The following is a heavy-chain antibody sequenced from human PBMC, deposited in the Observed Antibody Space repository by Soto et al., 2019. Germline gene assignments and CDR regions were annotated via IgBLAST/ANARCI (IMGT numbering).Heavy chain of an antibody. V-gene: IGHV3-48*01. CDR3: ARDVKVGATYPNWFDP. Sequence: GGSLRLSCAASGFTFSSYSMNWVRQAPGKGLEWVSYISSSSSTIYYADSVKGRFTISRDNAKNSLYLQMNSLRAEDTAVYYCARDVKVGATYPNWFDPWGQGTLVTVSS. J-gene: IGHJ5*02. CDR2: ISSSSSTI. CDR1: GFTFSSYS. D-gene: IGHD1-26*01.